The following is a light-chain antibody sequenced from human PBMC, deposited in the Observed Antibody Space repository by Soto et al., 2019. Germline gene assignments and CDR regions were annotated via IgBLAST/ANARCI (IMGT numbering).Light chain of an antibody. CDR1: SSDVGAYNR. Sequence: QSALTQPASVSGSPGQSITISCTGTSSDVGAYNRVSWYQQHSGKAPKLMIYEVSNRPSGVSNRFSGSKSGNTASLTNSGLQAEDEADYYCLSYTTSSSYVFGTGTKLTVL. J-gene: IGLJ1*01. CDR2: EVS. CDR3: LSYTTSSSYV. V-gene: IGLV2-14*01.